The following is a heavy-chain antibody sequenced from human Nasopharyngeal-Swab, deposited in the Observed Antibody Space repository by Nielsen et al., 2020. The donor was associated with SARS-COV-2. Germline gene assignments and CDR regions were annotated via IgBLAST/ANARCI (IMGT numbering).Heavy chain of an antibody. J-gene: IGHJ4*02. V-gene: IGHV3-7*01. CDR2: IKQDGSEK. Sequence: GESLKISCAASGFTFSDYYMSWIRQAPGKGLEWVANIKQDGSEKYYVDPVKGRFTISRDNAKNSLYLQMNSLRAEDTAVYYCARDNGYIAYFDYWGQGTLVTVSS. D-gene: IGHD5-18*01. CDR3: ARDNGYIAYFDY. CDR1: GFTFSDYY.